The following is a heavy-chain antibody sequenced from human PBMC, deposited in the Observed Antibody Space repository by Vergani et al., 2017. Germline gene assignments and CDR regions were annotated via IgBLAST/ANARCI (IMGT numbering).Heavy chain of an antibody. CDR2: IIPIFGTA. D-gene: IGHD2-15*01. CDR1: GGTFSSYA. Sequence: QVQLVQSGAEVKKPGSSVKVSCKASGGTFSSYAISWVRPAPGQGLEWMGGIIPIFGTANYAQKFQGRVTITADESTSTAYMELSSLISEDTAVYYCARDSEKLLTPNGVTPWGQRTLVTVYS. CDR3: ARDSEKLLTPNGVTP. V-gene: IGHV1-69*01. J-gene: IGHJ5*02.